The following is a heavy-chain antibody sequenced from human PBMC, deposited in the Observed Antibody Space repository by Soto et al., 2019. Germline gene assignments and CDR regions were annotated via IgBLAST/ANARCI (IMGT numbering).Heavy chain of an antibody. CDR1: GCTFSSST. J-gene: IGHJ1*01. V-gene: IGHV1-69*13. Sequence: SVKVSCKASGCTFSSSTISWVRQAPGQGLEWMGGIIPIFGTANYAQKFQGRVTITADESTSTAYMELSSLRSEDTALYFCARGWGYDSNNYYYAYWGQGTSLTVTS. D-gene: IGHD3-22*01. CDR2: IIPIFGTA. CDR3: ARGWGYDSNNYYYAY.